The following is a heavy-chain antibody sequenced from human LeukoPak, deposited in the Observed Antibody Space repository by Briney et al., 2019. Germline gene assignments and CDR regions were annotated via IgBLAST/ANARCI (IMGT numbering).Heavy chain of an antibody. CDR2: ISSGATYI. D-gene: IGHD2-21*02. J-gene: IGHJ5*01. CDR3: TRGRRFCGGDCHSWFDS. CDR1: GFTFSKNG. Sequence: GGSLRLSCAASGFTFSKNGMHWVRQAPGKGLEWVSSISSGATYIYYADSLRGRFTISRDSAMDSVSLQMDSLRAEDTAVYYCTRGRRFCGGDCHSWFDSWGQGTLVTVSS. V-gene: IGHV3-21*01.